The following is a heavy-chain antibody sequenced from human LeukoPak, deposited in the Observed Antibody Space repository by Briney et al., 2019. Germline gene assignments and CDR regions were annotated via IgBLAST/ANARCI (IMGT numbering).Heavy chain of an antibody. CDR2: IYYSGST. CDR1: GVSISSGGYY. V-gene: IGHV4-31*03. D-gene: IGHD5-18*01. CDR3: ARVAVVNWSFDY. J-gene: IGHJ4*02. Sequence: SETLSLTCTVSGVSISSGGYYWSWIRQHPGKGLEWIGYIYYSGSTYYNPPLKSRVTISVDTSKNQFSLKPSSVTAADTAVYYCARVAVVNWSFDYWGQGTLVTVSS.